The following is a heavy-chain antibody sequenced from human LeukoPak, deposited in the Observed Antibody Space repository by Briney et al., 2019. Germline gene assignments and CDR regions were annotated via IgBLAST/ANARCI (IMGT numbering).Heavy chain of an antibody. CDR1: GFTFSSYS. Sequence: GSLRLSCAASGFTFSSYSMNWIRQPPGKGLEWIGEINHSGSTNYNPSLKSRVTISVDTSKNQFSLKLSSVTAADTAVYYCARGGRLAVAGKFDYWGQGTLVTVSS. CDR3: ARGGRLAVAGKFDY. CDR2: INHSGST. J-gene: IGHJ4*02. D-gene: IGHD6-19*01. V-gene: IGHV4-34*01.